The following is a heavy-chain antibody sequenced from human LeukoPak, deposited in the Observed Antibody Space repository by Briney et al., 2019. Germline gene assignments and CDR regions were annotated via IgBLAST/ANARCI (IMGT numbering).Heavy chain of an antibody. Sequence: ASVKVSCKASGYTFTSYDINWVRQATGQGLEWMGWMNPNSGNTGYAQKFQGRVTMTRNTSISTAYMELSSLRSEDTAVYYCARDDYGDYAYYYMDVWGKGTTVTVSS. J-gene: IGHJ6*03. CDR2: MNPNSGNT. D-gene: IGHD4-17*01. CDR3: ARDDYGDYAYYYMDV. V-gene: IGHV1-8*01. CDR1: GYTFTSYD.